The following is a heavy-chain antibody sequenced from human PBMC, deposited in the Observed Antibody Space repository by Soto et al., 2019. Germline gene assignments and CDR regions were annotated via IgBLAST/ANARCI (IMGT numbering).Heavy chain of an antibody. Sequence: SETLSLTCDVSGDSISSVNWWIWVRQPPGKGLQWIGAVYHTGTTNYNPSLKSRVTISVDKSQNHFSLNVTSVTAADTAVYYWARSVVFFAISLRDTWGQGALVTVSS. D-gene: IGHD2-21*01. CDR1: GDSISSVNW. J-gene: IGHJ5*01. CDR2: VYHTGTT. V-gene: IGHV4-4*02. CDR3: ARSVVFFAISLRDT.